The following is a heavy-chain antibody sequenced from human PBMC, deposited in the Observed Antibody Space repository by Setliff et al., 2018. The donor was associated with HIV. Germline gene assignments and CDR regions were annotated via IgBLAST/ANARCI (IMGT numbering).Heavy chain of an antibody. CDR2: IIPMFGSA. Sequence: SVKVSCKASGGRFSSYAMSWVRQAPGQGLEWMGGIIPMFGSANYAQKFQGRVTITADGSTRTVYMVLSSLRSEDTAVYYCARGTDGDYYYYIDVWGKGTTVTVSS. D-gene: IGHD3-10*01. V-gene: IGHV1-69*13. CDR1: GGRFSSYA. J-gene: IGHJ6*03. CDR3: ARGTDGDYYYYIDV.